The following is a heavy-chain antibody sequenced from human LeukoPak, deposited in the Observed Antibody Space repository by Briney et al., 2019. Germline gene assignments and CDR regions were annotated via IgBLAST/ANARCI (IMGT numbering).Heavy chain of an antibody. CDR3: ARDYDYVWGSYNFDY. J-gene: IGHJ4*02. V-gene: IGHV1-69*13. CDR1: GGTFSSYA. D-gene: IGHD3-16*01. Sequence: SVKVSCKASGGTFSSYAISWVRQAPGQGLEWMGGIIPIFGTANYAQKFQGRVTITADESTSTAYMELRSLRSDDTAEYYCARDYDYVWGSYNFDYWGQGTLVTVSS. CDR2: IIPIFGTA.